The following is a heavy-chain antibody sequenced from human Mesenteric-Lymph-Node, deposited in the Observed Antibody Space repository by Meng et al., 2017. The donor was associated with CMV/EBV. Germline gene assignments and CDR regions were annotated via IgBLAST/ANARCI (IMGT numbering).Heavy chain of an antibody. J-gene: IGHJ3*02. CDR2: IMPGGGST. CDR1: GYTFTNYY. CDR3: ASQDLTERTTVDI. V-gene: IGHV1-46*01. D-gene: IGHD2/OR15-2a*01. Sequence: ASVKVSCKASGYTFTNYYMHWVRQAPGQGPEWMGIIMPGGGSTYYAQKFQGRVTMTRDTSTSTVYMELSSLRSEDTAVYYCASQDLTERTTVDIWGQGTMVTVSS.